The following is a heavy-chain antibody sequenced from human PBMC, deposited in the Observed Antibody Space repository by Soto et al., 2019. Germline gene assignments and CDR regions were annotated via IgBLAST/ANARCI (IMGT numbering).Heavy chain of an antibody. D-gene: IGHD6-6*01. J-gene: IGHJ6*02. CDR2: ISYDGSNK. Sequence: PGGSLRLSCAASGFTFSSYGMHWVRQAPGKGLEWVAVISYDGSNKYYADSVKGRFTISRDNSKNTLYLQMNSLRAEDMAVYYCAKDLYSSSSLGYYYGMDVWGQGTTVTVSS. CDR1: GFTFSSYG. CDR3: AKDLYSSSSLGYYYGMDV. V-gene: IGHV3-30*18.